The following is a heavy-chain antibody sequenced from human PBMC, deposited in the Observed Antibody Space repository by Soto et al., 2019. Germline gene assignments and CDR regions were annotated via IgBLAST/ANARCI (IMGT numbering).Heavy chain of an antibody. CDR2: ISAYNGNT. V-gene: IGHV1-18*01. Sequence: AASVKVSCKASGYTFTSYGISWVRQAPGQGLEWMGWISAYNGNTNYAQKLQGRVTMTTDTSTSTAYMELRSLRSDDTAVYYCARGRYDFWSGYYDEQYYFDYWGQGTLVTVSS. CDR1: GYTFTSYG. CDR3: ARGRYDFWSGYYDEQYYFDY. J-gene: IGHJ4*02. D-gene: IGHD3-3*01.